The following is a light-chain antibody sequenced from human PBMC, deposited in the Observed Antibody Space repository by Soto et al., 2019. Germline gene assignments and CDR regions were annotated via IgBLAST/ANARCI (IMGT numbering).Light chain of an antibody. V-gene: IGKV1-5*03. J-gene: IGKJ1*01. Sequence: DIQMTQSPSTLSASVGDRVTITCRASQNIDSWLAWYQHKPGQAPTLLIYQASILQTGVPSRFSGSGSGTEFSLAISSLQPDDFATYYCQQYAGYSWAFGQGTKLE. CDR1: QNIDSW. CDR3: QQYAGYSWA. CDR2: QAS.